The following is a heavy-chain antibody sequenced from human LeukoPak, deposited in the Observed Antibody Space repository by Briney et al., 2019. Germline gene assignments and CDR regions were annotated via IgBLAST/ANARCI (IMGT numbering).Heavy chain of an antibody. CDR3: ARGPPGGYYYYYGMDV. Sequence: ASVKVSCTASGYTFTSYDISWVRQATGQGLEWMGWMNPNSGNTGYAQKFQGRVTMTRNTSISTAYMELSSLRSEDTAVYYCARGPPGGYYYYYGMDVWGQGTTVTVSS. D-gene: IGHD4-23*01. CDR1: GYTFTSYD. CDR2: MNPNSGNT. J-gene: IGHJ6*02. V-gene: IGHV1-8*01.